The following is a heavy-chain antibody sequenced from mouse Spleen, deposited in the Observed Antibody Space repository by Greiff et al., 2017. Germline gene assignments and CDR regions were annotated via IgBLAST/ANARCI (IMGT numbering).Heavy chain of an antibody. J-gene: IGHJ2*01. D-gene: IGHD4-1*01. V-gene: IGHV1-15*01. CDR1: GYTFTDYE. Sequence: VQLQESGAELVRPGASVTLSCKASGYTFTDYEMHWVKQTPVHGLEWIGAIDPETGGTAYNQKFKGKAILTADKSSSTAYMELRSLTSEDSAVYYCTRWTNWDRVYFDYWGQGTTLTVSS. CDR2: IDPETGGT. CDR3: TRWTNWDRVYFDY.